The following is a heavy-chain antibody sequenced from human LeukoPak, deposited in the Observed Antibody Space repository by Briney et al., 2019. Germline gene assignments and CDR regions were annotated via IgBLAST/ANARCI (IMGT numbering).Heavy chain of an antibody. Sequence: SETLSLTCTVSGCSISSYYWSWIRQPPGKGLEWIGYIYYSGSTNYNPSLKSRVTISVDTSKNQFSLKLSSVTAADTAVYYCARTGYSSGWFDYWGQGTLVTVSS. CDR2: IYYSGST. CDR3: ARTGYSSGWFDY. V-gene: IGHV4-59*01. J-gene: IGHJ4*02. D-gene: IGHD6-19*01. CDR1: GCSISSYY.